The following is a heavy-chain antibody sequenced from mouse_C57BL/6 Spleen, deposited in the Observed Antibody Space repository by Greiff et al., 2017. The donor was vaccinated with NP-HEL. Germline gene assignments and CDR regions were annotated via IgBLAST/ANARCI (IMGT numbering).Heavy chain of an antibody. CDR2: IYPSDSET. V-gene: IGHV1-61*01. CDR3: ARRPIYYGYDDAMDY. Sequence: QVQLQQPGAELVRPGSSVKLSCKASGYTFTSYWMDWVKQRPGPGLEWIGNIYPSDSETHYNQKFKDKATLTVEKSSSTGYMQLSSLTSDDSAVYYCARRPIYYGYDDAMDYWGQGTSVTVSS. D-gene: IGHD2-2*01. J-gene: IGHJ4*01. CDR1: GYTFTSYW.